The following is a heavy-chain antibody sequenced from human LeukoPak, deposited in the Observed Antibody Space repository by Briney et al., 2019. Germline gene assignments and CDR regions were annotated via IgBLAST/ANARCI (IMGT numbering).Heavy chain of an antibody. Sequence: GGSLRLSCAASDFSFTTYTMSWVRQAPGKGLEWVSAISGSGGSTYYADSVKGRFTISRDNSKNTLYLQMNSLRAEDTAVYYCAKDHGRDYYGSGRYDYWGQGTLVTVSS. CDR1: DFSFTTYT. CDR3: AKDHGRDYYGSGRYDY. V-gene: IGHV3-23*01. CDR2: ISGSGGST. D-gene: IGHD3-10*01. J-gene: IGHJ4*02.